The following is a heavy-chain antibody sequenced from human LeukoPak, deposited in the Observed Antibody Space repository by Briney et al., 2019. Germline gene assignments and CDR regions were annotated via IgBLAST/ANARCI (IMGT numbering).Heavy chain of an antibody. CDR2: ISSSGSTI. V-gene: IGHV3-11*04. J-gene: IGHJ6*03. CDR3: ARETATTDWYYYYMDV. CDR1: GFTFSDYY. Sequence: PGGSLRLSCAASGFTFSDYYMSWIRQAPGKGLEWVSYISSSGSTIYYADSVKGRFTISRDNAKNSLYLQMNSLRAEDTAVYYCARETATTDWYYYYMDVWGKGTTVTVSS. D-gene: IGHD5-24*01.